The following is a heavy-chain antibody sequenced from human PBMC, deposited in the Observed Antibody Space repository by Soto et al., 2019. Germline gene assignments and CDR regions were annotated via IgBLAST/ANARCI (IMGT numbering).Heavy chain of an antibody. CDR1: GFTFSGSA. V-gene: IGHV3-73*01. Sequence: PGGSLRLSCAASGFTFSGSAMYWVRQASGKGLEWVGRIRSKANNYATAYAASVKGRFTISRDDSKNTAYLQMNSLKTEDTAVYYCTVIVYNSRFDPCGPGTLVTVSS. J-gene: IGHJ5*02. D-gene: IGHD2-8*01. CDR2: IRSKANNYAT. CDR3: TVIVYNSRFDP.